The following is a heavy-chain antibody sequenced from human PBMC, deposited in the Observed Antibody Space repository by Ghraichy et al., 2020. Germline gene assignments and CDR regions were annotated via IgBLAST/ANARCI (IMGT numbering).Heavy chain of an antibody. CDR2: INQDGSQI. Sequence: GALRLSCAASGFIFSSYWMGWVRQAPGKGLEWVANINQDGSQIYYVDSVRGRFTISRDNAKNSVYLQMNSLRAEDTAVYYCAREGSRGYSYGYWGQGILVTVSS. D-gene: IGHD5-18*01. V-gene: IGHV3-7*01. J-gene: IGHJ4*02. CDR3: AREGSRGYSYGY. CDR1: GFIFSSYW.